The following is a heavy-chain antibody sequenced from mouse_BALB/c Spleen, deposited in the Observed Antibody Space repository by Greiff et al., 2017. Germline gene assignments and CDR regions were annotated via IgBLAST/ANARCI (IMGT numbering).Heavy chain of an antibody. CDR2: ISSGGSYT. J-gene: IGHJ2*01. V-gene: IGHV5-6*02. CDR3: ARRYDYLDY. D-gene: IGHD2-3*01. CDR1: GFTFSSYG. Sequence: EVMLVESGGDLVKPGGSLKLSCAASGFTFSSYGMSWVRQTPDKRLEWVATISSGGSYTYYPDSVKGRFTISRDNAKNTLYLQMSSLKSEDTAMYYCARRYDYLDYWGQGTTLTVSS.